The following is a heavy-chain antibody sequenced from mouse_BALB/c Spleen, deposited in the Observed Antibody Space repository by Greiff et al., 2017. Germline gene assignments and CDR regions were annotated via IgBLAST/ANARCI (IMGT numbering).Heavy chain of an antibody. CDR3: TRWGPSGD. Sequence: QVQLQQSGAELVRPGASVTLSCKASGYTFTDYEMHWVKQTPVHGLEWIGAIDPETGGTAYNQKFKGKATLTADKSSSTAYMELRSLTSEDSAVYYCTRWGPSGDWGQGTLVTVSA. J-gene: IGHJ3*01. V-gene: IGHV1-15*01. CDR1: GYTFTDYE. CDR2: IDPETGGT.